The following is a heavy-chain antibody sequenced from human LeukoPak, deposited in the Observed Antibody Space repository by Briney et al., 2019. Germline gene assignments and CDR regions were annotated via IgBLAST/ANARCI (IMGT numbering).Heavy chain of an antibody. V-gene: IGHV1-46*01. CDR1: GYSFTNYY. CDR3: ARATVYYYMDV. D-gene: IGHD4-17*01. CDR2: INPSGGST. J-gene: IGHJ6*03. Sequence: ASVKVSCKASGYSFTNYYMVSVRQAPGQGLEWMGIINPSGGSTSYAQKFQGRVTMTRDTSTSTVYMELSSLRSEDTAVYYCARATVYYYMDVWGKGTTVTISS.